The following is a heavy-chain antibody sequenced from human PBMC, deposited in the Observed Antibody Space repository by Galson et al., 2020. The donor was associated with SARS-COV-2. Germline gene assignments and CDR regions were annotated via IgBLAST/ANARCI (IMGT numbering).Heavy chain of an antibody. V-gene: IGHV3-30-3*01. CDR2: ISYAGSNK. J-gene: IGHJ5*02. D-gene: IGHD1-26*01. CDR3: ARPYSGSYDSWFEP. CDR1: GSTFSSYA. Sequence: TGGSLRLSCAASGSTFSSYAMHWVRQAPRTGLERVAVISYAGSNKYYADSVKGRFTISRDNSKNTLYLQMNSLRAEETAVYYCARPYSGSYDSWFEPWGQGNLVTVSS.